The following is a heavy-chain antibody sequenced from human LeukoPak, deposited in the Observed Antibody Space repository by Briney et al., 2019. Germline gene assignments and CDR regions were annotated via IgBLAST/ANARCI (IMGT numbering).Heavy chain of an antibody. J-gene: IGHJ4*02. V-gene: IGHV4-38-2*02. CDR2: IYHSGST. CDR3: ARVHVVVPAAPPHFFDY. D-gene: IGHD2-2*01. CDR1: GYSISSGYY. Sequence: SETLSLTCTVSGYSISSGYYWGWIRQPPGKGLEWIGSIYHSGSTYYNPSLKSRVTISVDTSKNQFSLKLSSVTAADTAVYYCARVHVVVPAAPPHFFDYWGQGTLVTVSS.